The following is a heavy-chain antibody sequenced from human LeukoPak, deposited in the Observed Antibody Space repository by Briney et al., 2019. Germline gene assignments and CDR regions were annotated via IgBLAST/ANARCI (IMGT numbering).Heavy chain of an antibody. J-gene: IGHJ4*02. CDR1: GYTFTNFG. V-gene: IGHV1-18*01. D-gene: IGHD3-22*01. CDR2: ISPYNGNT. CDR3: ARDAILSYYSDGSAYHGFDF. Sequence: ASVKVPCKASGYTFTNFGVSWVRQAPGQGLEWMGWISPYNGNTYSAQKFQGRVTMTTDTPTNTAYMDLRSLRSDDTAMYYCARDAILSYYSDGSAYHGFDFWGQGTLVTVSS.